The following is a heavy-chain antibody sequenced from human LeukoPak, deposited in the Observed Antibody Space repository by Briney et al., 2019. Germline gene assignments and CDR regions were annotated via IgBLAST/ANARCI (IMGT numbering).Heavy chain of an antibody. V-gene: IGHV3-64*01. CDR3: AREGTVMVSPLIGPPDY. CDR2: ISSNGDST. D-gene: IGHD5-18*01. Sequence: GGSLRLSCAASGFTVSSNYMSWVRQAPGKGLEYVSAISSNGDSTYYANSVKGRFTISRDNSKNTLYLQMGSLRAEDMAVYYCAREGTVMVSPLIGPPDYWGQGTLVTVSS. J-gene: IGHJ4*02. CDR1: GFTVSSNY.